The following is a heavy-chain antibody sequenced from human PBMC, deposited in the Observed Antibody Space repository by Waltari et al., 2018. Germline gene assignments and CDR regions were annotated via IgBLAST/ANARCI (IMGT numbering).Heavy chain of an antibody. J-gene: IGHJ4*02. CDR3: AKEGKYASGWAYFDY. V-gene: IGHV3-9*01. Sequence: EVQLVESGGGLVQPGTSLRLSCVASGFIFVDYFMPWVRQAPGKGLEWVSGINWNSGSIAYADSVKGRFIISRDNAKNSLYLQLNSLRPEDTALYYCAKEGKYASGWAYFDYWGQGTLVTVSS. CDR2: INWNSGSI. CDR1: GFIFVDYF. D-gene: IGHD6-19*01.